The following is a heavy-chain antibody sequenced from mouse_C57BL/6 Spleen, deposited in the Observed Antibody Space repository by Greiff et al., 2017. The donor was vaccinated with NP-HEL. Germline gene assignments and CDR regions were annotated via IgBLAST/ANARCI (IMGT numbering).Heavy chain of an antibody. J-gene: IGHJ4*01. CDR1: GYSITSGYY. Sequence: EVQRVESGPGLVKPSQSLSLTCSVTGYSITSGYYWNWIRQFPGNKLEWMGYISYDGSNNYNPSLKNRISITRDTSKNQFFLKLNSVTTEDTATYYCARVDYEAMDYWGQGTSVTVSS. V-gene: IGHV3-6*01. CDR2: ISYDGSN. CDR3: ARVDYEAMDY.